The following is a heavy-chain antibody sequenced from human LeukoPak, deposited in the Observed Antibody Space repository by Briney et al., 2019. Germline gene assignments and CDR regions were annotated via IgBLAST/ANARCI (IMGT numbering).Heavy chain of an antibody. CDR3: ARGGLVRSASLDY. CDR1: GYTFSSHY. D-gene: IGHD1-26*01. V-gene: IGHV1-46*01. Sequence: ASVKVSCKASGYTFSSHYMHWVRQAPGQGLEWMGIINPSGGSTSYAQKFQGRVTMARDMSTSTVYMELSSLRSEDTAVYYCARGGLVRSASLDYWGQGTLVTVSS. CDR2: INPSGGST. J-gene: IGHJ4*02.